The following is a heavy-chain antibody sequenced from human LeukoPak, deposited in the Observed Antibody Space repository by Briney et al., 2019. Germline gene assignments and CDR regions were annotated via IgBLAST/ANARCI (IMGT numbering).Heavy chain of an antibody. D-gene: IGHD3-22*01. CDR2: ISSSSAYT. CDR3: AKVRPNYYDSSGFLDY. J-gene: IGHJ4*02. Sequence: GGSLRLSCAASGFTFSSYEMNWVRQAPGKGLEWVSSISSSSAYTYYADSVKGRFTISRDNSKNTLYLRMNSLRAEDTAVYYCAKVRPNYYDSSGFLDYWGQGTLVTVSS. CDR1: GFTFSSYE. V-gene: IGHV3-21*01.